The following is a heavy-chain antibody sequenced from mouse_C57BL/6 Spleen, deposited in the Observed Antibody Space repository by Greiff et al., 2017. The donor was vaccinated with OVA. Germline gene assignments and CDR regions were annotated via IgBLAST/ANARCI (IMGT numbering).Heavy chain of an antibody. D-gene: IGHD1-1*01. CDR1: GFSLSTFGMG. CDR3: ARMRDYYGSSYDMDY. J-gene: IGHJ2*01. CDR2: IWWDDDK. V-gene: IGHV8-8*01. Sequence: QVTLKESGPGILQPSQTLSLTCSFSGFSLSTFGMGVGWIRQPSGKGLEWLAHIWWDDDKYYNPALKSRLTISKDTSKNQVFLKIANVDTADTATYYCARMRDYYGSSYDMDYWGQGTTLTVSS.